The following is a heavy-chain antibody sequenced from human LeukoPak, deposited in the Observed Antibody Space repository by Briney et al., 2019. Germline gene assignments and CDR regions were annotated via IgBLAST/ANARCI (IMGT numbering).Heavy chain of an antibody. CDR3: ARVHSYGPFDY. D-gene: IGHD5-18*01. CDR1: GGFISSYY. Sequence: SETLSLTCTVSGGFISSYYWSWIRQPPGKGLEWIGYIYHSGSTNYNPSLKSRVTISVDTSKNQFSLKLSSVTAADTAVYYCARVHSYGPFDYWGQGTLVTVSS. J-gene: IGHJ4*02. CDR2: IYHSGST. V-gene: IGHV4-59*01.